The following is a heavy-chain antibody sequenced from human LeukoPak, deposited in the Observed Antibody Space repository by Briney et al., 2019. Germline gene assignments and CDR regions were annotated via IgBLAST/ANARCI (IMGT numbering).Heavy chain of an antibody. CDR3: ARGAAAGIDSYYYYGMDV. Sequence: GASVKVSCKASGYTFTSYGISWVRQAPGQGLEWMGWISAYNGNTNYAQKLQGRVTMTTDTSTSTAYMELRSLRSDDTAVYYCARGAAAGIDSYYYYGMDVWGQGTTVTVSS. CDR2: ISAYNGNT. V-gene: IGHV1-18*01. D-gene: IGHD6-13*01. J-gene: IGHJ6*02. CDR1: GYTFTSYG.